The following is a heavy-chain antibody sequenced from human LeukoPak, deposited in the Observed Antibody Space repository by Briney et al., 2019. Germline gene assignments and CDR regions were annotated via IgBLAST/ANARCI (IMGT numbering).Heavy chain of an antibody. CDR1: VYSFTTCG. Sequence: GASVKVSFTSSVYSFTTCGISWVRQAPGQGLEWMGWISAYNGNTNYAKKLQGRVTMTTETYTNTDYMELRRLRYDDTAVYYCERVMIPARPNWFVPWGQGTLVTVSS. D-gene: IGHD6-6*01. V-gene: IGHV1-18*01. J-gene: IGHJ5*02. CDR3: ERVMIPARPNWFVP. CDR2: ISAYNGNT.